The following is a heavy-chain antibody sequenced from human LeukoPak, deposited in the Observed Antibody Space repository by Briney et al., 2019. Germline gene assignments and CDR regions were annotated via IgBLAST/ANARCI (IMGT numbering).Heavy chain of an antibody. V-gene: IGHV4-34*01. J-gene: IGHJ6*02. D-gene: IGHD2-2*01. Sequence: SETLSLTCAVYGGSFSGYYWSWIRQPPGKGLEWIGEINHSGSTNYNPSLKSRVTISVDTSKNQFSLKLSSVTAADTAVYCCARVVPAAIDYYYYYYGMDVWGQGTTVTVSS. CDR2: INHSGST. CDR1: GGSFSGYY. CDR3: ARVVPAAIDYYYYYYGMDV.